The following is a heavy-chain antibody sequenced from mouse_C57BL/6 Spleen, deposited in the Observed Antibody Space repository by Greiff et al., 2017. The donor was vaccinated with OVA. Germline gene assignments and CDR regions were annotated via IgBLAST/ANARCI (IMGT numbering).Heavy chain of an antibody. CDR3: ARGNDYYTYYFDY. CDR2: IYPSDSET. Sequence: QVQLQQPGAELVRPGSSVKLSCKASGYTFTSYWMDWVKQRPGQGLEWIGNIYPSDSETHYNQKFKDKATLTVDKSSSTAYMQRSILTSEDSAVYDCARGNDYYTYYFDYWGQGTTLTVSS. J-gene: IGHJ2*01. D-gene: IGHD2-3*01. CDR1: GYTFTSYW. V-gene: IGHV1-61*01.